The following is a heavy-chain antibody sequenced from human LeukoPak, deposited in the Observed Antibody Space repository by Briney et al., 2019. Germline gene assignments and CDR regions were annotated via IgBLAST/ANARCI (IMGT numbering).Heavy chain of an antibody. V-gene: IGHV4-59*01. Sequence: SETLSLTCTVSGGSISTYYWSWIRQPPGKGLEWIGYIYYSGSANYNPPLKSRVTISIDTSKNQFSLKLSSVTAADTAVYYCARSFGSGNYFDYWGQGTLVTVSS. J-gene: IGHJ4*02. D-gene: IGHD3-10*01. CDR2: IYYSGSA. CDR1: GGSISTYY. CDR3: ARSFGSGNYFDY.